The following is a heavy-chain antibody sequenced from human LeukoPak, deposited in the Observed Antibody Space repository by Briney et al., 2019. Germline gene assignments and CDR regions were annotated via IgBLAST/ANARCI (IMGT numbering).Heavy chain of an antibody. V-gene: IGHV3-30*02. D-gene: IGHD3-10*01. CDR3: AKDRAFGSY. CDR1: GFTLSSFG. CDR2: IRNDGSYK. Sequence: PGGSLRLSCAASGFTLSSFGMHWVRQAPGKGLEWVAFIRNDGSYKYYADSVKGRFTISRDNSKNTLYLQMNSLRAEDTAVYYCAKDRAFGSYWGQGTLVTVSS. J-gene: IGHJ4*02.